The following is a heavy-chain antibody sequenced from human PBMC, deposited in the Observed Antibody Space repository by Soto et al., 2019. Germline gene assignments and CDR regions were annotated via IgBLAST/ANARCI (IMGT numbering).Heavy chain of an antibody. CDR1: GGSISSYY. J-gene: IGHJ3*02. D-gene: IGHD2-21*02. CDR3: ARVCGGDCYSDAFDI. Sequence: QVQLQESGPGLVKPSETLSLTCTVSGGSISSYYWSWIRQPPGKGLEWLGYIYYSGSTNYNPSLKSRVTISVDTSKNQFSLKLSSVTAADTAVYYCARVCGGDCYSDAFDIWGQGTMVTVSS. V-gene: IGHV4-59*01. CDR2: IYYSGST.